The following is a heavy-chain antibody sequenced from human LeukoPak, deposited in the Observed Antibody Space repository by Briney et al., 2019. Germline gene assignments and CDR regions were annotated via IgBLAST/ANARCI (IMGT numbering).Heavy chain of an antibody. Sequence: PGGSLRLSCAASGFIFTNYGMNWVRQAPGKGLEWVAFIRYDGSNKYYADSVKGRFTISRDNSKNTLYLQMSSLRAEDTAVYYCAKDASWRAGTFLFDYWGQGTLVTVSS. CDR1: GFIFTNYG. CDR2: IRYDGSNK. D-gene: IGHD1-1*01. CDR3: AKDASWRAGTFLFDY. V-gene: IGHV3-30*02. J-gene: IGHJ4*02.